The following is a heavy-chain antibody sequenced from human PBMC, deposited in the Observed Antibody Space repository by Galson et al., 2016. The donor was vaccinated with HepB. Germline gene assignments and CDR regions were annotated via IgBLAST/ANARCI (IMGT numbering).Heavy chain of an antibody. Sequence: SLRLSCAASGFTFSRSGMHWVRQAPGKGLEWVSTIWHDSSNKYQADSVKGRFTISRDNTKNTLYLHMNSLGAEDTAVYFCARGSNDWAGIDYWGQGTLVTVSS. V-gene: IGHV3-33*01. CDR1: GFTFSRSG. CDR2: IWHDSSNK. CDR3: ARGSNDWAGIDY. D-gene: IGHD1-1*01. J-gene: IGHJ4*02.